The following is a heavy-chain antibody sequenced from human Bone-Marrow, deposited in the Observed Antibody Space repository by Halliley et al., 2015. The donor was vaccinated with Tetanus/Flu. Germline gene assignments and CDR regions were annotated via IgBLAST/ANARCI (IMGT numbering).Heavy chain of an antibody. CDR3: ARTDTAVVAFDY. D-gene: IGHD5-18*01. CDR2: VFFSGHT. Sequence: TLSLTCTVSGASLSMNTFYWGWIRQPPGKGLEWIGSVFFSGHTYYNPSLKSRVTMSVGTSTNQFSLRLNSVTATDTAAYYCARTDTAVVAFDYWGQGTLVTVSS. CDR1: GASLSMNTFY. V-gene: IGHV4-39*01. J-gene: IGHJ4*02.